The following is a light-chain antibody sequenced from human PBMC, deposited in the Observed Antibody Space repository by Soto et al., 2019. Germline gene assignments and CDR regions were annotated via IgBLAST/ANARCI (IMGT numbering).Light chain of an antibody. CDR3: QQSFSTLLIT. CDR2: AAS. J-gene: IGKJ5*01. V-gene: IGKV1-39*01. Sequence: DIQMTQSPSSLSASIGDGVTITCRASQSINSYLNWYQQKPGKAPKLLISAASNLQSGVPSRFSGSGSGTDFTLTISSLQPEDFATYYCQQSFSTLLITFGQGTRLEI. CDR1: QSINSY.